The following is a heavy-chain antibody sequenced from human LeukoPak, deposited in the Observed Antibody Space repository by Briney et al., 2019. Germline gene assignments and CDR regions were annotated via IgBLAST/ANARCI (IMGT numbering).Heavy chain of an antibody. Sequence: PETLSLTCALYGGSFRGYYWSWIRHPPGEGLEWIGEINHSVSTNYNPSPKSRVTISVDTSKNQFSLKLSSMTAADTAVYYYARVVSLRYSDWLAPGRNYYFDYWGQGTLVTVSS. J-gene: IGHJ4*02. CDR3: ARVVSLRYSDWLAPGRNYYFDY. CDR1: GGSFRGYY. D-gene: IGHD3-9*01. CDR2: INHSVST. V-gene: IGHV4-34*01.